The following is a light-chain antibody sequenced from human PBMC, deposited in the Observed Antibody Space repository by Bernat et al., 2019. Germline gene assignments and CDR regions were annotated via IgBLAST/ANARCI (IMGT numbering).Light chain of an antibody. CDR3: QKYGSSPST. CDR2: GAS. J-gene: IGKJ2*02. V-gene: IGKV3-20*01. CDR1: QSVSSTY. Sequence: EIVLTQSPGTLSLSPGERATLSCRASQSVSSTYLAWYQHKPGQAPRLLIYGASSRATGIPDRFSGSGSGTDFTLTISRLAPEDFAVYYCQKYGSSPSTFGQGTKLEIK.